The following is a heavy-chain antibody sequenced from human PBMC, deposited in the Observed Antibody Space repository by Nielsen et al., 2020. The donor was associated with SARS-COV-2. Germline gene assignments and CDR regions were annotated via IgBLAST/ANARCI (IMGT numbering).Heavy chain of an antibody. Sequence: SETLSLTCAVYGGSFSGYYWSWIRKPQGKGLEWIGEINHSGSTNYNPSLKSRVTISVDTSKNQFSLKLSSVTAADTAVYYCATGLRAIDYWGQGTLVTVSS. CDR2: INHSGST. V-gene: IGHV4-34*01. CDR3: ATGLRAIDY. J-gene: IGHJ4*02. CDR1: GGSFSGYY. D-gene: IGHD4-17*01.